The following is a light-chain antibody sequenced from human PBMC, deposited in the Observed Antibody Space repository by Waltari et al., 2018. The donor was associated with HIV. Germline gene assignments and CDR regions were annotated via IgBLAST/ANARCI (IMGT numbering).Light chain of an antibody. Sequence: QSVLTQAPSASGTPGQRVTISCSGSSSNIETNTVNWYQQLPGTAPTLLIYSSNQRPSGVPARCSGSKSGTSASLAISGLQSEDEADYYCAAWDDSLNGPVFGGGTKLTVL. CDR2: SSN. V-gene: IGLV1-44*01. CDR3: AAWDDSLNGPV. CDR1: SSNIETNT. J-gene: IGLJ2*01.